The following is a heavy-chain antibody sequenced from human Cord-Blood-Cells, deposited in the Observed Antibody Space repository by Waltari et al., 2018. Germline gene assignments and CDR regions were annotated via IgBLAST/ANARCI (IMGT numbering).Heavy chain of an antibody. CDR2: ISYSGIT. CDR3: ASFYSGRYYYYYYMDV. CDR1: GGSISSSSYY. D-gene: IGHD1-26*01. J-gene: IGHJ6*03. V-gene: IGHV4-39*07. Sequence: QLQLQESGPGLVKPSETLSLTCTVSGGSISSSSYYWGWIRQPPGKGLEWNGSISYSGITYYNPSLRSRVTISVGTSKNQFALKLRSVTGADTAVYYCASFYSGRYYYYYYMDVWGKGTTVTVSS.